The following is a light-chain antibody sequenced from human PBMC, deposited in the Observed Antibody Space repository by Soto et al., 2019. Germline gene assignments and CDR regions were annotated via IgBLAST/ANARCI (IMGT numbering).Light chain of an antibody. Sequence: EIVLTQSRGTLSLSPGERATLSCRASQSVSSSYLAWYQQKPGQAPRLLIYGASSRATGIPDRFSGSGSGTDFTLTISRLEPEAFAVYYCQQYGSSPLTFGGGTKVEIK. J-gene: IGKJ4*01. V-gene: IGKV3-20*01. CDR3: QQYGSSPLT. CDR1: QSVSSSY. CDR2: GAS.